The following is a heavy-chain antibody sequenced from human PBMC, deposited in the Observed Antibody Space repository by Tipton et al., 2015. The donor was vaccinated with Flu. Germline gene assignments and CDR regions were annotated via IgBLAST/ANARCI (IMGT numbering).Heavy chain of an antibody. V-gene: IGHV4-59*01. CDR1: GGSISSYY. J-gene: IGHJ2*01. CDR3: ARVSSSSSWSQDWYFDL. CDR2: IYYSGST. D-gene: IGHD6-13*01. Sequence: TLSLTCTVSGGSISSYYWSWIRQPPGKGLEWIGYIYYSGSTNYNPSLKSRVTISVDTSKNQFSLKLSSVTAGDTAVYYCARVSSSSSWSQDWYFDLWGRGTLVTVSS.